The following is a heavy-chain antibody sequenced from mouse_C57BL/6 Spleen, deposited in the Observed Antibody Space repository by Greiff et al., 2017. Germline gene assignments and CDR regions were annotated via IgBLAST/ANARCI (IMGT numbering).Heavy chain of an antibody. Sequence: QVQLQQPGAELVMPGASVKLSCKASGYTFTSYWMHWVKQRPGQGLEWIGEIDPSDSYTNYNQKFKGKSTLTVDKSSSTAYMQLSSLTSEDSAVYYCARSLYYGNVDYWGQGTTLTVSS. V-gene: IGHV1-69*01. J-gene: IGHJ2*01. CDR3: ARSLYYGNVDY. CDR1: GYTFTSYW. D-gene: IGHD2-1*01. CDR2: IDPSDSYT.